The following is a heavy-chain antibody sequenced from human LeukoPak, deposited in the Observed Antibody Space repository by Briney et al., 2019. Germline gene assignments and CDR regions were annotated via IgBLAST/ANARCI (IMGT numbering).Heavy chain of an antibody. CDR3: AILGGGYGDYSLSYAFDI. J-gene: IGHJ3*02. CDR1: GGSISSYY. D-gene: IGHD4-17*01. Sequence: SETLSLTCTVSGGSISSYYWSWIRQPAGKGLEWIGRIYTSGSTNYNPPLKSRVTMSVDTSKNQFSLKLSSVTAADTAVYYCAILGGGYGDYSLSYAFDIWGQGTMVTVSS. CDR2: IYTSGST. V-gene: IGHV4-4*07.